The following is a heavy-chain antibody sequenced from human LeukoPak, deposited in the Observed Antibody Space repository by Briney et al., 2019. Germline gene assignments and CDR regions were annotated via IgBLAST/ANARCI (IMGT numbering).Heavy chain of an antibody. Sequence: ASVKVSCKASGYTFTGYYMHWVRQAPGQGLEWMGWINPNSGGTNYAQKFQGRVTMTRGTSISTAYMELSRLRSDDTAVYYCAREDDFWSGTVDYWGQGTLVTVSS. CDR3: AREDDFWSGTVDY. J-gene: IGHJ4*02. CDR1: GYTFTGYY. D-gene: IGHD3-3*01. V-gene: IGHV1-2*02. CDR2: INPNSGGT.